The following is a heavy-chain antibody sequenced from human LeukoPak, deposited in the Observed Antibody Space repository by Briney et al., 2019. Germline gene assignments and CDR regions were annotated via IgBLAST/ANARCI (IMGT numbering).Heavy chain of an antibody. CDR1: GGSISSSSYY. CDR2: IYYSGST. J-gene: IGHJ5*02. CDR3: ARVGAKKNWFDP. D-gene: IGHD1-26*01. Sequence: SETLSLTCTVSGGSISSSSYYWGWIRQPPGKGLEWIGSIYYSGSTYYNPSLKSRVTISVDTSKNQFSLKLSSVTAADTAVYYRARVGAKKNWFDPWGQGTLVTVSS. V-gene: IGHV4-39*07.